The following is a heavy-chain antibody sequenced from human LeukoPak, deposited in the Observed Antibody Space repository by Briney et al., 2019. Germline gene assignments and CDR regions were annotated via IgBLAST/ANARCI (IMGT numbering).Heavy chain of an antibody. CDR3: AKDSRYDILTGYPPAGMDV. CDR2: IRYDGSNK. CDR1: GFTFSSDG. Sequence: GGSLRLSCAPAGFTFSSDGMHWVRQAPGKGLEWVAFIRYDGSNKYYAYSVKCRFTISRDNSKNPLYLQMNSLRAEDTAVYYCAKDSRYDILTGYPPAGMDVWGQGTTVTVSS. D-gene: IGHD3-9*01. J-gene: IGHJ6*02. V-gene: IGHV3-30*02.